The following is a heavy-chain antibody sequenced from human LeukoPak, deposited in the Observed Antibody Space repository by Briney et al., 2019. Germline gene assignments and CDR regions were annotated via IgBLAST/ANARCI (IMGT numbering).Heavy chain of an antibody. CDR2: ISAYSGNT. V-gene: IGHV1-18*01. CDR3: AREAAAPYYYYGMDV. CDR1: GYTFTSYG. J-gene: IGHJ6*02. D-gene: IGHD6-13*01. Sequence: HWASVKVSCKASGYTFTSYGISWVRQAPGQGLEWMGWISAYSGNTNYAQKLQGRVTMTTDTSTSTAYMELRSLRSDDTAVYYCAREAAAPYYYYGMDVWGQGTTVTVSS.